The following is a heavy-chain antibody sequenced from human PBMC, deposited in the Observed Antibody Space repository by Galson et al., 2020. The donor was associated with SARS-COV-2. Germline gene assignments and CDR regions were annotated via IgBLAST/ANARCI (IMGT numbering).Heavy chain of an antibody. CDR3: ARDAGLEMATPDQYFDY. CDR1: GGSISSSSYY. D-gene: IGHD5-12*01. Sequence: SETLSLTCTVSGGSISSSSYYWGWIRQPPGKGLEWIGSIYYSGSTYYNPSLKSRVTISVDTSKNQFSLKLSSVTAADTAVYYCARDAGLEMATPDQYFDYWGQGTLVTVSS. J-gene: IGHJ4*02. CDR2: IYYSGST. V-gene: IGHV4-39*07.